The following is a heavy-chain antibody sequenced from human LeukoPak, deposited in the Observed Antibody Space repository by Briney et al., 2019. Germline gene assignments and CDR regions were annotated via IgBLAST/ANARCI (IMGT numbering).Heavy chain of an antibody. D-gene: IGHD3-3*01. CDR2: VDSDGSST. CDR3: ARGITIFGVVNDAFDI. J-gene: IGHJ3*02. V-gene: IGHV3-74*01. CDR1: GFTFSSYW. Sequence: PGGSLRLSCAASGFTFSSYWMHWVRQAPGKGLVWVSRVDSDGSSTTYAGSVKGRFTISRDNAKSTLYLQMSSLRAEDTAVYYCARGITIFGVVNDAFDIWGQGTMVTVSS.